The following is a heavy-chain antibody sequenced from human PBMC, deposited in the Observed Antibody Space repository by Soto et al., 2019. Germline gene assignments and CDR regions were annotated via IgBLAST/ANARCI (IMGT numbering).Heavy chain of an antibody. CDR1: GASISRGGFS. J-gene: IGHJ5*02. CDR2: IYHSGST. CDR3: ARVRPPYCSSTSCSRAWFDP. V-gene: IGHV4-30-2*01. Sequence: QLQLQESGSGLVKPSQTLSLTCAVSGASISRGGFSWTWIRQAPGKGLEWIGYIYHSGSTYYNPSLKSRVTMSVDWSKNQFSLKLNSVTAADTAVYFCARVRPPYCSSTSCSRAWFDPWGQGTLVTVSS. D-gene: IGHD2-2*01.